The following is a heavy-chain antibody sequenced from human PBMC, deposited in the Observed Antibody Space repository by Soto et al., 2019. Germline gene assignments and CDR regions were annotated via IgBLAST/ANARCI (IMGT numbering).Heavy chain of an antibody. Sequence: QVQLVQSGAEVKKPGSSVKVSCKASGGTFSSYAISWVRQAPGQGLEWMGGIIPIFGTANYAQKFQGRVTITADESTSTAYMERSSLRPEDTAVYYCASGPRGDIYYHYYYGMDVWGEGTTVTVSS. V-gene: IGHV1-69*12. CDR3: ASGPRGDIYYHYYYGMDV. CDR1: GGTFSSYA. J-gene: IGHJ6*04. D-gene: IGHD3-3*02. CDR2: IIPIFGTA.